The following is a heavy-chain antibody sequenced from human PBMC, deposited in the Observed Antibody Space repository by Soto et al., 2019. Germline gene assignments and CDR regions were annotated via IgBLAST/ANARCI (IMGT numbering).Heavy chain of an antibody. CDR2: IYHSGST. Sequence: RSLTCAVSGGSISSSNWWSWVRQPPGKGLEWIGEIYHSGSTNYNPSLKSRVTISVDKSKNQFSLKLSSVTAADTAVYYCARLIVIMVYAIPSSWFDTWGQGTLVTVSS. CDR3: ARLIVIMVYAIPSSWFDT. D-gene: IGHD2-8*01. J-gene: IGHJ5*02. V-gene: IGHV4-4*02. CDR1: GGSISSSNW.